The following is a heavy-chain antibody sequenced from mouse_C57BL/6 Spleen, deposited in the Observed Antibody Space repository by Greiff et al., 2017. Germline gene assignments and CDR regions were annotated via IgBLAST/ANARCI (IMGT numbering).Heavy chain of an antibody. V-gene: IGHV6-3*01. CDR2: IRLKSDNYAT. J-gene: IGHJ2*01. Sequence: EVKLQESGGGLVQPGGSMKLSCVASGFTFSNYWMNWVRQSPEKGLEWVAQIRLKSDNYATHYADSVKGRFTISRDDSKSSVYLQMNNLRAEDTGIYYCTLTGYYFDYWGQGTTLTVSS. CDR1: GFTFSNYW. CDR3: TLTGYYFDY. D-gene: IGHD4-1*01.